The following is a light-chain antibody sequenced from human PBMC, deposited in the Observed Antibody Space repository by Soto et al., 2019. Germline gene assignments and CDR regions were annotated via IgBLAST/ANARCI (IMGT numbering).Light chain of an antibody. J-gene: IGKJ1*01. CDR1: QSVNRW. V-gene: IGKV1-5*03. CDR3: QQYNSYSWT. CDR2: ETS. Sequence: DIQMTQSPSTLSASVGDIVTINFRASQSVNRWLAWYQQKPGKAPKLLIYETSSLESGVPSRFGGSGSGTEFTLTISSLQPDDFAIYYCQQYNSYSWTFGQGTKVDI.